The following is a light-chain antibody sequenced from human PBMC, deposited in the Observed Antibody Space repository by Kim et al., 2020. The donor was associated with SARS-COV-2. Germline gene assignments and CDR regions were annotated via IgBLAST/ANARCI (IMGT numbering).Light chain of an antibody. Sequence: TNTVNWYHQVPGTAPKLLIYNNDQRPSGVPDRFSGSKSGTSASLAISGLQSEDEAHYYCAAWDDSLNGVFGGGTQLTVL. CDR3: AAWDDSLNGV. CDR2: NND. J-gene: IGLJ3*02. CDR1: TNT. V-gene: IGLV1-44*01.